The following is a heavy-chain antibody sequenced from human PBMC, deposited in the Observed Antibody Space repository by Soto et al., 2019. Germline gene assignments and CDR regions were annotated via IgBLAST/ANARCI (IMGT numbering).Heavy chain of an antibody. Sequence: GSLRLSCAASGXTFSSYCMSWVRQATGKGLEWVSAISGSGGSTYYADSVKGRFTISRDNSNNTLYMQMNSLRAEDTAVYYCAKVYCSGGSCYSVLYYFDYWGQGTLVTVSS. J-gene: IGHJ4*02. V-gene: IGHV3-23*01. CDR1: GXTFSSYC. CDR2: ISGSGGST. D-gene: IGHD2-15*01. CDR3: AKVYCSGGSCYSVLYYFDY.